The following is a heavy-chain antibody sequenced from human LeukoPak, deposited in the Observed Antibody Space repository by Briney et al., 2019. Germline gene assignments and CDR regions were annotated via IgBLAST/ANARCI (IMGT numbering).Heavy chain of an antibody. D-gene: IGHD2-15*01. CDR2: ISSDRRST. CDR1: GXTFSSYA. V-gene: IGHV3-23*01. J-gene: IGHJ3*01. CDR3: ARACSDGSCYLAAFDL. Sequence: GGSLRLSWAASGXTFSSYALSWVPQAPGKGLEWVSAISSDRRSTYYADSVKGRFTISRDNSKNTLFLQMNSLRVENTAVYYCARACSDGSCYLAAFDLWGQGTMVTASS.